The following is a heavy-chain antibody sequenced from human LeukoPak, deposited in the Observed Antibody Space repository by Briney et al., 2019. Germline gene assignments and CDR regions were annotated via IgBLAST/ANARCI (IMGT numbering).Heavy chain of an antibody. D-gene: IGHD2-15*01. CDR1: RFTFSSYA. CDR2: ISSNGGST. CDR3: VKVKYCSGGSCYGSYGMDV. V-gene: IGHV3-64D*06. J-gene: IGHJ6*04. Sequence: GGSLRLPCSASRFTFSSYAMHWVRQAAGKGLEYVSAISSNGGSTYYADSVKGRFTISRDNSKNTLYLQMSSLRAEDTAVYYCVKVKYCSGGSCYGSYGMDVWGKGTTVTVSS.